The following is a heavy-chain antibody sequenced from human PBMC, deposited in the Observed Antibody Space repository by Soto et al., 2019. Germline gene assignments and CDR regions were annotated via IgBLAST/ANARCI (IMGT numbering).Heavy chain of an antibody. J-gene: IGHJ4*02. Sequence: QITLKESGPTLVKPTQTLTLTCTFSGFSLSTSGVGVGWIRQPPGKALEWVALIYWDDAKEYSPSLKGRLTITKDTPKNQVALTMTNMDPVDTATYYCAPKGGGDRILDYWGQGTLVTVSS. V-gene: IGHV2-5*02. D-gene: IGHD3-16*01. CDR3: APKGGGDRILDY. CDR1: GFSLSTSGVG. CDR2: IYWDDAK.